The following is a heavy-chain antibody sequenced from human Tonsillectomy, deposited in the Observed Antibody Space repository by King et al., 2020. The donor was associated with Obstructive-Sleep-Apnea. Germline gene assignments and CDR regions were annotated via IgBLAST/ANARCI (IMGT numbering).Heavy chain of an antibody. CDR2: ISVKAYGGTT. V-gene: IGHV3-49*03. Sequence: GGGWVRPGRSLRLSCTASGFTCGDYGLSWFRQAPGKGLEWVSFISVKAYGGTTDYAASVKGRFTMSRDDSKSIAYLQMNSLKTEDTAVYYGSRVMDDYVWGSYHYWGQGTLVTVSS. CDR1: GFTCGDYG. D-gene: IGHD3-16*02. CDR3: SRVMDDYVWGSYHY. J-gene: IGHJ4*02.